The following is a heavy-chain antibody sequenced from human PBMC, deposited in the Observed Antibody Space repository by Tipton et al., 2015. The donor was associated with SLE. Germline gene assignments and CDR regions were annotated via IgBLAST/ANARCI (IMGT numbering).Heavy chain of an antibody. CDR1: GGSISSGSYY. CDR3: ARVPDMAYDILTGYYGNWFDP. Sequence: GLVKPSQTLSLTCTVSGGSISSGSYYWSWIRQPAGKGLEWIGRIYTSGSTNYNPSLKSRVTISVDTSKKQFSLKVRSVTAADTAVYYCARVPDMAYDILTGYYGNWFDPWGQGTLVTVSS. J-gene: IGHJ5*02. V-gene: IGHV4-61*02. D-gene: IGHD3-9*01. CDR2: IYTSGST.